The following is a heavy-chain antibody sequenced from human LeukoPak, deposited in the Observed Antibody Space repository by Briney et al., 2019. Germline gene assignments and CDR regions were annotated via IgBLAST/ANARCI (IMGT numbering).Heavy chain of an antibody. V-gene: IGHV3-23*01. Sequence: GGSLRLSCAASGFTFNTYAMSGVRQAPGRGGEWVSAISGGGATSYYADSVEGRFTISRDNSKNTLYLQMNSISADDTAIYYSTKDGSSGIPPTADAFDIWGQGTMVTVSS. CDR3: TKDGSSGIPPTADAFDI. D-gene: IGHD2-2*02. J-gene: IGHJ3*02. CDR1: GFTFNTYA. CDR2: ISGGGATS.